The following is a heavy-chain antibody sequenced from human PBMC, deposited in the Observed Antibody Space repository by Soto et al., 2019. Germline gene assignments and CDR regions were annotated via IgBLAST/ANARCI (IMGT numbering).Heavy chain of an antibody. V-gene: IGHV3-23*01. J-gene: IGHJ3*02. CDR1: GFTFSSYA. CDR3: AKVPRGDHYSFDI. D-gene: IGHD3-10*01. CDR2: ISGSGGST. Sequence: EVQLLESGGGLVQPGGSLRLSCADSGFTFSSYAMSWVRQAPGKGLEWVSAISGSGGSTYYADSVKGRFTISRDNSKNTLYLQMNSLRAEDTAVYYGAKVPRGDHYSFDIWGQGTMVTVSS.